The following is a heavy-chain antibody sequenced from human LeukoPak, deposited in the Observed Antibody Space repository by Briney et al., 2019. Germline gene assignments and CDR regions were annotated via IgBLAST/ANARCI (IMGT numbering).Heavy chain of an antibody. CDR1: GGSISSGGYY. D-gene: IGHD4-17*01. Sequence: PSETLSLTCTVSGGSISSGGYYWSWIRQHPGKGLEWIGYIYYSGSTYYNPSLKSRVTISVDTSKNQFSLKLSSVTAADTAVYYCARGDYGDYVWNHWGQGTLVTVSS. CDR3: ARGDYGDYVWNH. CDR2: IYYSGST. J-gene: IGHJ5*02. V-gene: IGHV4-31*03.